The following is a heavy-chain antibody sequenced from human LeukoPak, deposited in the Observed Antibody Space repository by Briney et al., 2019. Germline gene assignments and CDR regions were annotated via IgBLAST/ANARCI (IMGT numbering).Heavy chain of an antibody. V-gene: IGHV3-48*04. CDR1: GFTFSSYS. D-gene: IGHD3-3*01. Sequence: GGSLRLSCAASGFTFSSYSMNWVRQAPGKGLEWVSYISSSSSTIYYADSVKGRFTISRDNAKNSLYLQMNSLRAEDTAVYYCARDIIFGVVISSEGGDYWGQGTLVTVSS. J-gene: IGHJ4*02. CDR3: ARDIIFGVVISSEGGDY. CDR2: ISSSSSTI.